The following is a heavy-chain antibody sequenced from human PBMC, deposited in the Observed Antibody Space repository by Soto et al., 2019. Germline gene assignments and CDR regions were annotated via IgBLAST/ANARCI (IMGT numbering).Heavy chain of an antibody. CDR3: AADATAWQQMVPSDY. CDR2: IAVGSGYT. V-gene: IGHV1-58*01. Sequence: SVKVSFKASGFTFTSSAFQWLRQARGQRLEWIGWIAVGSGYTNYAQRFQDRVTLTRDMSTATTYMELSRLTSEDTAIYYCAADATAWQQMVPSDYWGQGTLVTVSS. D-gene: IGHD2-8*01. CDR1: GFTFTSSA. J-gene: IGHJ4*02.